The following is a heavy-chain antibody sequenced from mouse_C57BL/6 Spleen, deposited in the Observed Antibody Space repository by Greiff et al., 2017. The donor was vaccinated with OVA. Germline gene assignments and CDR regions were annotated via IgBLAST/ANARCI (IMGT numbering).Heavy chain of an antibody. J-gene: IGHJ2*01. CDR1: GFNIKDDY. Sequence: DVQLQESGAELVRPGASVKLSCTASGFNIKDDYMHWVKQRPEQGLEWIGWIDPENGDTEYASKFQGKATITADTSSNTAYLQLSSLTSEDTAVYYCTTAYYGPDYWGQGTTLTVSS. D-gene: IGHD2-10*01. CDR2: IDPENGDT. V-gene: IGHV14-4*01. CDR3: TTAYYGPDY.